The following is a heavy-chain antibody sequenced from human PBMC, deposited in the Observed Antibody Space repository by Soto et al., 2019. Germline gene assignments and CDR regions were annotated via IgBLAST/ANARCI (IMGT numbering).Heavy chain of an antibody. D-gene: IGHD3-10*01. CDR1: GGSVIEYF. J-gene: IGHJ4*02. CDR3: ARDGYDGSGSPYPAY. V-gene: IGHV4-59*02. Sequence: WATQSLTCTVSGGSVIEYFGSWVRQSTGKGLDWIGYIYYLGSPDYNPSLKSRVTMSVDTSKRQFSLKLSSVTAADTAIYYCARDGYDGSGSPYPAYWGPGIQVTSPQ. CDR2: IYYLGSP.